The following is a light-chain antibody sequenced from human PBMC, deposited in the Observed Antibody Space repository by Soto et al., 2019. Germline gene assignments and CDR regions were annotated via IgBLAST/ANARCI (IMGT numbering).Light chain of an antibody. CDR3: QQYNSVSLLT. J-gene: IGKJ4*01. CDR2: DAS. V-gene: IGKV1-5*01. Sequence: DVQMTQSPSTLSASVGDRVTITCRASQSISTWLAWYQQKPGRAPKLLMFDASNLQSGVPSRFSGSGSGTEFTLTISSLQPDDFATYYCQQYNSVSLLTFGGGTKVDIK. CDR1: QSISTW.